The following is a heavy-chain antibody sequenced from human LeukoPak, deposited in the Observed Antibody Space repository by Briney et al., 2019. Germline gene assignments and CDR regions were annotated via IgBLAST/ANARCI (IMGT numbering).Heavy chain of an antibody. CDR2: IHTSGNT. Sequence: TSETLSLTCAVYGGSFSGYYWSWIRQPPGKGLEWIGRIHTSGNTDYNPSLKSRVTMSVDTSKNQFSLKLSSVTAADTAVYYCAREGSMTARPFVSIDYWGQGTLVTISS. CDR3: AREGSMTARPFVSIDY. D-gene: IGHD6-6*01. CDR1: GGSFSGYY. J-gene: IGHJ4*02. V-gene: IGHV4-4*07.